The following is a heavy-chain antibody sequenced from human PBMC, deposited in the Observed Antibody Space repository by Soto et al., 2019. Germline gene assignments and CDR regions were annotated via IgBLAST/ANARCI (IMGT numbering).Heavy chain of an antibody. CDR1: GFTFSSYA. V-gene: IGHV3-23*01. J-gene: IGHJ6*02. D-gene: IGHD3-22*01. CDR2: ISGSGGST. Sequence: GGSLRLSCAASGFTFSSYAMSWVRQAPGKGLEWVSAISGSGGSTYYADSVKGRFTISRDNSKNTLYLQMNSPRAEDTAVYYCAKEDYDSSGYYSYYYYGMDVWGQGTTVTVSS. CDR3: AKEDYDSSGYYSYYYYGMDV.